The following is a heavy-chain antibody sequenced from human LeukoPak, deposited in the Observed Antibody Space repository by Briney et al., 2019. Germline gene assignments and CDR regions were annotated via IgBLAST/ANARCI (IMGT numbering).Heavy chain of an antibody. V-gene: IGHV3-30*03. J-gene: IGHJ4*02. CDR1: GFTFSSYG. D-gene: IGHD3-22*01. Sequence: PGGSLRLSCAASGFTFSSYGMHWVRQAPGKGLEWVAVISYDGSNKYYADSVKGRFTISRDNSKNTLYLQMNSLRAEDTAVYFCARDLHYYDSSAPTEYWGQGTLVTVSS. CDR2: ISYDGSNK. CDR3: ARDLHYYDSSAPTEY.